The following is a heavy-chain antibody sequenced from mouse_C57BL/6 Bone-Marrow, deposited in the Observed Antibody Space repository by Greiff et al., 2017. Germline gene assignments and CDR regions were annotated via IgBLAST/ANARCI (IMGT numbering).Heavy chain of an antibody. J-gene: IGHJ1*03. CDR2: IYPRSGNT. V-gene: IGHV1-81*01. CDR3: ARARHYDVYYEDWYVDV. CDR1: GYTFTSYG. D-gene: IGHD2-3*01. Sequence: QVQLKESGAELARPGASVKLSCKASGYTFTSYGISWVKQRTGQGLEWIGEIYPRSGNTYYNEKFKGKATLTADKSSSTAYMELRSLTSEDSAVYFCARARHYDVYYEDWYVDVWGTGTTGTVSS.